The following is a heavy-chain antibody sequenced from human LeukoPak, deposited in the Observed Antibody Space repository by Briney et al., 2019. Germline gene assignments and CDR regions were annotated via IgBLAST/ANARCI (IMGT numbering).Heavy chain of an antibody. CDR1: GFPFSSYA. Sequence: GSLRLSFAASGFPFSSYAMHWVRQAPGKGLEWVAVISYDGSNKYYADSVKGRFTISRDNSKNTLYLQMNSLRAEDTAVYYCAREVSYEGANFDYWGQGTLVTVSS. CDR2: ISYDGSNK. D-gene: IGHD5-18*01. J-gene: IGHJ4*02. CDR3: AREVSYEGANFDY. V-gene: IGHV3-30-3*01.